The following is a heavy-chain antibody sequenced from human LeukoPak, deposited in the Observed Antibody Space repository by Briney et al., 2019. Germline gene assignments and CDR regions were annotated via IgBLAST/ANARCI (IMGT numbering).Heavy chain of an antibody. CDR3: ARSRYFDWYNWFDP. D-gene: IGHD3-9*01. V-gene: IGHV1-69*13. CDR2: IIPIFGTA. J-gene: IGHJ5*02. CDR1: GGTFSSYA. Sequence: SVKVSCKASGGTFSSYAFSWVRQAPGQGLEWMGGIIPIFGTANYAQKFQGRVTITADESTSTAYMELSSLRSEDTAVYYCARSRYFDWYNWFDPWGQGTLVTVSS.